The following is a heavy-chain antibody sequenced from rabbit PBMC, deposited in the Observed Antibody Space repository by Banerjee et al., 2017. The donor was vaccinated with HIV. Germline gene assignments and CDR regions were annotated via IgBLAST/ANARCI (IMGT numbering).Heavy chain of an antibody. J-gene: IGHJ6*01. CDR3: ARHVDAMDL. CDR1: GFTLSSYW. V-gene: IGHV1S45*01. Sequence: QEQLEESGGGLVKPEGSLPLTCTASGFTLSSYWMCWVRQAPGKGLELIGCISTSSGNTWYMSWVNGRFTISKTSSTTVTLQMTSLTAADTATYFCARHVDAMDLWGQGTLVTVS. CDR2: ISTSSGNT.